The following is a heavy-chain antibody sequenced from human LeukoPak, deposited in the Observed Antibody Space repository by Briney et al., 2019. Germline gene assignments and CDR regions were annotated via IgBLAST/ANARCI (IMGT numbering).Heavy chain of an antibody. CDR2: IASDGSST. D-gene: IGHD3-16*02. V-gene: IGHV3-74*01. CDR3: ARDLPSRLGELSPADY. CDR1: GFTFSSYW. J-gene: IGHJ4*02. Sequence: GGSLRLSCAASGFTFSSYWMNWVRQAPGKGLVWVSRIASDGSSTTYADSVKGRFSISRDNAKNTLYLQMNSLRAEDTAVYYCARDLPSRLGELSPADYWGQGTLVTVSS.